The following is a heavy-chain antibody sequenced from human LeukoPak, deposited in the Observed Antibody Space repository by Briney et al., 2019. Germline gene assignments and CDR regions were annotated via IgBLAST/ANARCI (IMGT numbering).Heavy chain of an antibody. CDR3: ARDLAWGAFDY. D-gene: IGHD7-27*01. CDR2: ISPRGGGT. Sequence: GGSLRLSCAASGFTFSNHAMSWVRQAPGKGLEWVSGISPRGGGTYYADSVKGRFTISRDDSTSTLSLQMNSLRVEDTAVYYCARDLAWGAFDYWGQGTLVTVSS. J-gene: IGHJ4*02. V-gene: IGHV3-23*01. CDR1: GFTFSNHA.